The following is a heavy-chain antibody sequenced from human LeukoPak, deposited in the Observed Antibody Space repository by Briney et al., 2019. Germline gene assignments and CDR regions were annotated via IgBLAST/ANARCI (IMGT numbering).Heavy chain of an antibody. CDR2: IYTSGST. V-gene: IGHV4-4*07. J-gene: IGHJ4*02. CDR1: GGSISSYY. D-gene: IGHD3-22*01. CDR3: ARDRHYYDSSGYFPAFAY. Sequence: PSETLSLTCTVSGGSISSYYWSWIRQPAGKGLEWIGRIYTSGSTNYNPSLKSRVTMTVDTPRNQFSLKLNSVTAADTAVYYCARDRHYYDSSGYFPAFAYWGQGTLVTVSS.